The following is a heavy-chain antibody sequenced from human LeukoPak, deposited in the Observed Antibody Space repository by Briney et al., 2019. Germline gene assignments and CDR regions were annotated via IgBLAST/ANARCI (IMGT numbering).Heavy chain of an antibody. CDR1: GYTFTSYG. CDR2: ISPYNGNT. Sequence: ASVKVSCKASGYTFTSYGISWVRQAPGQGLEWMGWISPYNGNTNYAQYVQGRVTMTTETSTSTAYMELRSLRSDDTAVYYCASGSYYDYWGQGTLATVSS. V-gene: IGHV1-18*01. CDR3: ASGSYYDY. J-gene: IGHJ4*03. D-gene: IGHD1-26*01.